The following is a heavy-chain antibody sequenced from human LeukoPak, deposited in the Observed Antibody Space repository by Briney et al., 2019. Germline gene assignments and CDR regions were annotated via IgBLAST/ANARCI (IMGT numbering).Heavy chain of an antibody. D-gene: IGHD3-16*01. J-gene: IGHJ4*02. CDR2: IRSKAYGGTT. V-gene: IGHV3-49*04. CDR1: GFTVSSNY. Sequence: PGGSLRLSCAASGFTVSSNYMSWVRQAPGKGLEWVGFIRSKAYGGTTEFAASVKGRFTISRDDSKSIAYLQMNSLKTEDTAVYYCTRARRGPDYWGQGTLVTVSS. CDR3: TRARRGPDY.